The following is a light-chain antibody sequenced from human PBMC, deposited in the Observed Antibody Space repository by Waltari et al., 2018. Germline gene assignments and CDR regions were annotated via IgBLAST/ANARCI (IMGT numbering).Light chain of an antibody. J-gene: IGLJ2*01. Sequence: QSALTQPASVSGSPGQSVTIFCAGTSNDVGGYNSVSWYQEHPGQAPRVIIYDVSDRPSGVSHRFSGSKSGNTASLTISGLQAEDEADYYCSSQSSNDVVLFGGGTKLTVL. V-gene: IGLV2-14*01. CDR2: DVS. CDR3: SSQSSNDVVL. CDR1: SNDVGGYNS.